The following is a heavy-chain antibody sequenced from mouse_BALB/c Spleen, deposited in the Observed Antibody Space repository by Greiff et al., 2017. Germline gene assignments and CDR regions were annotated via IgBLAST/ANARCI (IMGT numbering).Heavy chain of an antibody. J-gene: IGHJ4*01. CDR3: ARGGNYDYAMDY. V-gene: IGHV5-9-4*01. Sequence: EVKLMESGGGLVKPGGSLKLSCAASGFTFSSYAMSWVRQSPEKRLEWVAGISSGGSYTYYPDTVTGRFTISRDNAKNTLYLEMSSLRSEDTAMYDCARGGNYDYAMDYWGQGTSVTVSS. D-gene: IGHD2-1*01. CDR2: ISSGGSYT. CDR1: GFTFSSYA.